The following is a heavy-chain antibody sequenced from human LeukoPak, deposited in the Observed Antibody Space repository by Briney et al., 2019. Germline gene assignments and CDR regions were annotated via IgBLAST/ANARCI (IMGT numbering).Heavy chain of an antibody. Sequence: ASVKVSCKVSGYTLTELSMHWVRQAPGKGLEWIGGFDPEDGETIYAQKFQGRVTMTEDTSTDTAYMELSSLRSEDTAVYYCATGSITMVRGVIIPGALFDYWGQGTLVTVSS. CDR3: ATGSITMVRGVIIPGALFDY. J-gene: IGHJ4*02. CDR2: FDPEDGET. CDR1: GYTLTELS. V-gene: IGHV1-24*01. D-gene: IGHD3-10*01.